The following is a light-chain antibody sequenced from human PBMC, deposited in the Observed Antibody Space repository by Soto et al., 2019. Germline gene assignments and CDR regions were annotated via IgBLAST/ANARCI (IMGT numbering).Light chain of an antibody. CDR1: QSVSSY. J-gene: IGKJ5*01. Sequence: EIVLTQSPATLSVSPGERATLSCRASQSVSSYLAWYQHKPGLAPRLLIYDASSRATGIPDRFSGSGSGTDFTLTIARLEPEDFAVYYCQQYGSLITFGQGTRLEIK. CDR2: DAS. V-gene: IGKV3D-20*01. CDR3: QQYGSLIT.